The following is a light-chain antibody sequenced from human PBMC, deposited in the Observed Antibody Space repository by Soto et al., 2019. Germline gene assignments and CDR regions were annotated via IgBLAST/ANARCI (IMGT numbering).Light chain of an antibody. CDR1: NSNLGAGYD. Sequence: QSVLTQPPSVSGAPGQRVTISCTGNNSNLGAGYDVHWYQQLPGAAPKLVIFGNRNRPSGVPERFSGSKSGTSASLVIAGLQAEDEGNYYCQSYDSSLSAWVFGGGTKLTVL. CDR2: GNR. J-gene: IGLJ3*02. V-gene: IGLV1-40*01. CDR3: QSYDSSLSAWV.